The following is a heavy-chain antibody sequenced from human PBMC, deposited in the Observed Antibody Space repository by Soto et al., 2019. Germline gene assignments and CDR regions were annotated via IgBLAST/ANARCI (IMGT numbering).Heavy chain of an antibody. V-gene: IGHV1-24*01. CDR2: FDPEDGET. J-gene: IGHJ4*02. CDR1: GYTLTELS. CDR3: ATDPYYYGSGTILAL. D-gene: IGHD3-10*01. Sequence: ASVKVCCKVSGYTLTELSMHWARQAPGKGLEWMGGFDPEDGETIYAQKFQGRVTMTEDTSTDTAYMELSSLRSEDTAVYYCATDPYYYGSGTILALWGQGTLVTVSS.